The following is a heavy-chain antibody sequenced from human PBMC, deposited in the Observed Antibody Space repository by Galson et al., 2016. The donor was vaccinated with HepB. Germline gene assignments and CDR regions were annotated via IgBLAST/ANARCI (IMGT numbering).Heavy chain of an antibody. V-gene: IGHV3-23*01. CDR3: ARSNFADY. CDR1: GFTSRDYA. D-gene: IGHD4-11*01. J-gene: IGHJ4*02. Sequence: SLRLSCAASGFTSRDYAMNWVRQAPGKGLQWVSTISGSGDNTYYGDSVKGRFAVSRDNSKNTLSLQLSSLGAEDTAVYYCARSNFADYWGQGVLVTVTS. CDR2: ISGSGDNT.